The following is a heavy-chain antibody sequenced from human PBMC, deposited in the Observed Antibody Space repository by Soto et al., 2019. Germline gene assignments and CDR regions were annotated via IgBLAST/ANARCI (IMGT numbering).Heavy chain of an antibody. V-gene: IGHV1-2*04. D-gene: IGHD5-18*01. Sequence: ASVKVSCKASGYTFTGYYMHWVRQAPGQGLEWMGWINPNSGGTNYAQKFQGWVTMTRDTSISTAYMELSRLRSDDTAVYYCARSAFVDTAMVYYYGMDVWGQGTTLTVSS. CDR2: INPNSGGT. CDR1: GYTFTGYY. J-gene: IGHJ6*02. CDR3: ARSAFVDTAMVYYYGMDV.